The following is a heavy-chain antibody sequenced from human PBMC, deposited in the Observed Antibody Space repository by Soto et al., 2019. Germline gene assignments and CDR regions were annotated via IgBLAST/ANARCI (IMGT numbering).Heavy chain of an antibody. Sequence: ASVKVSCKASGYTFTSYDINWVRQATGQGLEWMGWMNPNSGSTSYAQKFQGWVTMTRDTSISTAYMELSRLRSDDTAVYYCARPYCSSTSCPHTYYYYGMDVWGQGTTVTVSS. CDR2: MNPNSGST. CDR1: GYTFTSYD. J-gene: IGHJ6*02. D-gene: IGHD2-2*01. V-gene: IGHV1-2*04. CDR3: ARPYCSSTSCPHTYYYYGMDV.